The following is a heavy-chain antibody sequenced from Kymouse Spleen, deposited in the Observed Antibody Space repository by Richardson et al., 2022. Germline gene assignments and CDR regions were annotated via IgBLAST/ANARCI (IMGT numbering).Heavy chain of an antibody. CDR3: TTNYYGSGSPNWFDP. CDR2: IKSKTDGGTT. Sequence: EVQLVESGGGLVKPGGSLRLSCAASGFTFSNAWMSWVRQAPGKGLEWVGRIKSKTDGGTTDYAAPVKGRFTISRDDSKNTLYLQMNSLKTEDTAVYYCTTNYYGSGSPNWFDPWGQGTLVTVSS. J-gene: IGHJ5*02. CDR1: GFTFSNAW. D-gene: IGHD3-10*01. V-gene: IGHV3-15*01.